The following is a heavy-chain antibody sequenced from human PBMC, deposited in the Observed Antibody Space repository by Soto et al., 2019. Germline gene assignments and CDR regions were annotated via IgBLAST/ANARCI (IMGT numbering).Heavy chain of an antibody. Sequence: GGSLRLSCTASRFTFGDYAMSWFRQAPGKGLEWVGFIRSKAYGGTTEYAASVKGRFTISRDDSKSIAYLQMNSLKTEDTAVYYCTRDVDIVATYWFDPWGQGTLVTVSS. V-gene: IGHV3-49*03. CDR2: IRSKAYGGTT. CDR3: TRDVDIVATYWFDP. D-gene: IGHD5-12*01. CDR1: RFTFGDYA. J-gene: IGHJ5*02.